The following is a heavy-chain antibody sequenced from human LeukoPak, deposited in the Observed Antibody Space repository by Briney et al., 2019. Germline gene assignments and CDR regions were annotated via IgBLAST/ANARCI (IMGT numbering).Heavy chain of an antibody. CDR1: GFTFSSYA. Sequence: PGGSLRLSCAAPGFTFSSYAMSWVRQASGKGLEWVGRIRGKANSFATAYGESVKGSFTVSRDDSKNTAYLQMNSLKTEDTAVYYCTGHSSANGEYYFDSWGQGTPVTVSS. J-gene: IGHJ4*02. V-gene: IGHV3-73*01. D-gene: IGHD4-17*01. CDR3: TGHSSANGEYYFDS. CDR2: IRGKANSFAT.